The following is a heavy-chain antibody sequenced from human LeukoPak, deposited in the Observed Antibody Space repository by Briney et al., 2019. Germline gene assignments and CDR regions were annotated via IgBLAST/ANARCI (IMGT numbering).Heavy chain of an antibody. CDR2: TYYGSTWYN. J-gene: IGHJ5*02. CDR1: GDSVSSNSAA. D-gene: IGHD2-2*01. Sequence: SQTLSLTCVISGDSVSSNSAAWNWIRQSPSRGLEWLGRTYYGSTWYNDYAVSVRGRITVNPDTSKNQFSLHLNSVTPEDTAVYYCARRLTQYDCFDPWGQGILVTVSS. CDR3: ARRLTQYDCFDP. V-gene: IGHV6-1*01.